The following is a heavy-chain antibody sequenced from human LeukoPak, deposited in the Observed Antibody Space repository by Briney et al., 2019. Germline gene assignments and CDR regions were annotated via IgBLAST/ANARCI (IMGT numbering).Heavy chain of an antibody. J-gene: IGHJ6*02. D-gene: IGHD6-19*01. CDR1: GFTFSSYA. Sequence: GGSLRLSCAASGFTFSSYAMSWVRQAPGKGLEWVSVIYSGGSTYYADSVKGRFTISRDNSKNTLYLQMNSLRAEDTAVYYCARRSPQRGMDVWGQGTTVTVSS. CDR3: ARRSPQRGMDV. CDR2: IYSGGST. V-gene: IGHV3-53*01.